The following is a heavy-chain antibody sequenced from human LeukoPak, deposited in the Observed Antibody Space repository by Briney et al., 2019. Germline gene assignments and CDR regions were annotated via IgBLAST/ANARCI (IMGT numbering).Heavy chain of an antibody. D-gene: IGHD3-10*01. CDR3: ARDVWFGESSYIDY. Sequence: SETLSLTCTVSGGSISSYYWSWIRQPPGKGLEWIGYIYYSGSTNYNPSLKSRVTISVDTSKNQFSLKLSSVTAADTAVYYCARDVWFGESSYIDYWGQGTLVTVSS. CDR2: IYYSGST. CDR1: GGSISSYY. J-gene: IGHJ4*02. V-gene: IGHV4-59*01.